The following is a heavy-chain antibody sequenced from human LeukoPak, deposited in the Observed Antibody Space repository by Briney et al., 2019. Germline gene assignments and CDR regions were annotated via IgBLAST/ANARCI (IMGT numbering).Heavy chain of an antibody. CDR1: GYTFTGYY. J-gene: IGHJ4*02. CDR2: INPNSGGT. D-gene: IGHD3-22*01. Sequence: ASVKVSCKASGYTFTGYYMHWVRQAPGQGLEWMGWINPNSGGTNYAQKFQGRVTMTRDTSISTAYMELSRLRSDDTAVYYCARVGLSITMMATDYWGQGTLVTVSS. V-gene: IGHV1-2*02. CDR3: ARVGLSITMMATDY.